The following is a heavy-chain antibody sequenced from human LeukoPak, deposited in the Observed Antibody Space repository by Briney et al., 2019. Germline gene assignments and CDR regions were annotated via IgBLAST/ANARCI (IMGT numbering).Heavy chain of an antibody. D-gene: IGHD3-22*01. CDR3: AREKVDYYDSSGYHN. V-gene: IGHV6-1*01. Sequence: SQTLSLTCAISGDSVSSNSAAWNWIRQSPSRGLEWLGRTYYRFKWYNDYAVSVKSRITINPDTSKNQFSLQLNSVTPEDTAVYYCAREKVDYYDSSGYHNWGQGTLVTVSS. CDR1: GDSVSSNSAA. CDR2: TYYRFKWYN. J-gene: IGHJ4*02.